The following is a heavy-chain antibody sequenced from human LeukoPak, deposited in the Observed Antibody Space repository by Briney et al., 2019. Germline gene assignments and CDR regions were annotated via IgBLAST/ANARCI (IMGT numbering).Heavy chain of an antibody. V-gene: IGHV1-24*01. CDR2: FDPEDGET. J-gene: IGHJ4*02. D-gene: IGHD2-2*01. Sequence: ASVKVSCKVSGYTLTELSMHWVRQAPGKGLEWMGGFDPEDGETIYAQKFQGRVTMTEDTSTDTAYMELSSLRSEDTAVYYCATDHCSSTSCYARGDYWGQGTLVTVSS. CDR1: GYTLTELS. CDR3: ATDHCSSTSCYARGDY.